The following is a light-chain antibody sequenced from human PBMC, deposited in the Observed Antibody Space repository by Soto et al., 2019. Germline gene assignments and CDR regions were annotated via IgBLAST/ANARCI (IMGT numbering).Light chain of an antibody. CDR3: GTWDSSLSVFV. Sequence: QSVLTQPPSVSAAPGQKVTFSCSGCSSNIGKNYVSWYQQVPGTAPKLLIYEDNKRRSGIPDRFSGSKSGTSATLGITGLQTGDEADYYCGTWDSSLSVFVFGTGTKVTVL. J-gene: IGLJ1*01. CDR1: SSNIGKNY. CDR2: EDN. V-gene: IGLV1-51*02.